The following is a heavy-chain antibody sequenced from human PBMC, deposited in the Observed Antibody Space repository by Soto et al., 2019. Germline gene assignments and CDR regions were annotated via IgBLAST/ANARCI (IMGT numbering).Heavy chain of an antibody. CDR3: ARDYDFIQGAFDI. V-gene: IGHV4-31*03. D-gene: IGHD3-16*01. CDR2: VHHSGST. Sequence: VQLQESGPGLVMPSETLSLTCSVSGGSISSGGYYWSWIRQHPGKGLEWIGYVHHSGSTYYSPSLKSRVTLSIDTSKNHFSLKLSSVTAADTAVYYCARDYDFIQGAFDIWGQGTMVIVSS. J-gene: IGHJ3*02. CDR1: GGSISSGGYY.